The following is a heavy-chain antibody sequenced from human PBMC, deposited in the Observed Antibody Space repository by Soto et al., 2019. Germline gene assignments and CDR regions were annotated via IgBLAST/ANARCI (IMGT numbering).Heavy chain of an antibody. Sequence: EVQLVESGGGLVQPGGSLRLSCAASGFTFSSYDMHWVHQATGKGLEWVSAIGTAGDTYYPGSVKGRFTISRENAKNSLYLQMNSLRAGDTAVYYCAREGGYSSSWYDYWGQGTLVTVSS. CDR3: AREGGYSSSWYDY. CDR2: IGTAGDT. D-gene: IGHD6-13*01. CDR1: GFTFSSYD. V-gene: IGHV3-13*01. J-gene: IGHJ4*02.